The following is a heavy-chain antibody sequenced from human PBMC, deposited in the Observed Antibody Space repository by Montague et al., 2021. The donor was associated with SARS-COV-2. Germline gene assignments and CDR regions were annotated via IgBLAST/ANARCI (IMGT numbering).Heavy chain of an antibody. CDR2: IYWDDDK. D-gene: IGHD2/OR15-2a*01. V-gene: IGHV2-5*02. CDR1: GFSLSTSGVG. J-gene: IGHJ3*01. CDR3: AHRRWPLLSDAFEF. Sequence: PALVKPTQTLTLTCTFSGFSLSTSGVGVGWIRQPPGKALEWLALIYWDDDKRYSPSLKSRLTITKDTTKNQVVLTMTNMDPVDTATYYCAHRRWPLLSDAFEFWGQGTMVTVSS.